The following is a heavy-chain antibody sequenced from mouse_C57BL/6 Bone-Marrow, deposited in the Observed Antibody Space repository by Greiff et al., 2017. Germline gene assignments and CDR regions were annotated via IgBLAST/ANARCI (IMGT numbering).Heavy chain of an antibody. CDR2: INPYNGGT. CDR3: ARAGYSNFFDY. V-gene: IGHV1-19*01. CDR1: GYTFTDYY. D-gene: IGHD2-5*01. J-gene: IGHJ2*01. Sequence: VQLQQSGPVLVKPGASVKMSCKASGYTFTDYYMNWVKQSHGKSLEWIGVINPYNGGTSYNQKFKGKATLTVDKSSSTAYMELNSLTSEDSAVEYCARAGYSNFFDYWGQGTTLTVSS.